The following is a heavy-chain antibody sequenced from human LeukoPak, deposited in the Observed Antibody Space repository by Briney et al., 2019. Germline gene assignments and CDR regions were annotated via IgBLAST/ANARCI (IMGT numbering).Heavy chain of an antibody. CDR3: ARANCGGDCYWGYYFDY. CDR2: ISGSGGST. J-gene: IGHJ4*02. V-gene: IGHV3-23*01. CDR1: GFTFSSYA. D-gene: IGHD2-21*02. Sequence: TGGSLRLSCAASGFTFSSYAMSWVRQAPGKGLEWVSAISGSGGSTYYADSVKGRFTISRDNSKNTLYLQMNSLRAEDTAVYYCARANCGGDCYWGYYFDYWGQGTLVTVSS.